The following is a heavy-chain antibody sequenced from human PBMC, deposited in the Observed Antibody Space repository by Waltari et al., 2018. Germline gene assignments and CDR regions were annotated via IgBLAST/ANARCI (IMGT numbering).Heavy chain of an antibody. J-gene: IGHJ3*01. CDR3: ASGAGYCSSSNCPHDAFNV. Sequence: QVQLMQSGAEVKKPGSSVKVSCKASGGTFSIHAISWVRQAPGQGLEWLGGVIPMFGTVKYAQRFQCRVTITAAESTSTIYMELHTLRSEDTAVYYCASGAGYCSSSNCPHDAFNVWGQGTMVTVSS. D-gene: IGHD2-2*01. V-gene: IGHV1-69*01. CDR1: GGTFSIHA. CDR2: VIPMFGTV.